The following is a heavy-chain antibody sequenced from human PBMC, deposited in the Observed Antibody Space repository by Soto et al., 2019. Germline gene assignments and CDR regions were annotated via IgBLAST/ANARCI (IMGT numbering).Heavy chain of an antibody. Sequence: PGGSLRLSCAASGFTSSSYWIHWFRQAPGKGLVWVSRISNDGSSTNYADSVKGRFTISRDNAKNTVYLQMNSLRAEDTAVYYCARDTYYYDSSDHFSADAFDILGQGTMVTVS. CDR3: ARDTYYYDSSDHFSADAFDI. CDR2: ISNDGSST. CDR1: GFTSSSYW. D-gene: IGHD3-22*01. J-gene: IGHJ3*02. V-gene: IGHV3-74*01.